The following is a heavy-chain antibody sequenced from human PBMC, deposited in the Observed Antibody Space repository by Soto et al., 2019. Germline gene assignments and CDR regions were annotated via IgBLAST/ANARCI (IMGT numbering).Heavy chain of an antibody. CDR1: GFTFSSYA. D-gene: IGHD3-10*01. CDR2: ISGSGGST. V-gene: IGHV3-23*01. J-gene: IGHJ3*02. CDR3: AKELYYYGSGSYAFDI. Sequence: EVQLLESGGGLVQPGGSLRLSCAASGFTFSSYAMSWVRQAPGKGLEWVSAISGSGGSTYYADSVKGRFTISRDNSKNTLYLQMNSLRAEDTAVYYCAKELYYYGSGSYAFDIWGQGTMVTVSS.